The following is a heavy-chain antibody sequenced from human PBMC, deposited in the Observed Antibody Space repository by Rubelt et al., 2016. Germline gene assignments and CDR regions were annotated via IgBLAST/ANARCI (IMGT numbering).Heavy chain of an antibody. CDR1: FTVSSNY. CDR3: AREIWRSNYCDY. J-gene: IGHJ4*02. V-gene: IGHV3-53*04. Sequence: EVQLVESGGGLVQPGFTVSSNYMSWVRQAPGKGLEWVSVIDSGGSTYYADSVKGRFTISRHNSKNTLYLQMNSLRAEDTAVYYCAREIWRSNYCDYWGQGTLVTVSS. CDR2: IDSGGST. D-gene: IGHD3-16*01.